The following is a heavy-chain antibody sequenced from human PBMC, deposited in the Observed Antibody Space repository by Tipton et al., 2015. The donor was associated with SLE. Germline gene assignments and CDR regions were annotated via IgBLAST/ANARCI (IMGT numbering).Heavy chain of an antibody. CDR1: GGSLSDYF. CDR2: IKPGEVT. V-gene: IGHV4-34*01. J-gene: IGHJ4*02. D-gene: IGHD2-21*01. Sequence: TLSLTCAVYGGSLSDYFWSWIRQPPGKGLEWIGEIKPGEVTNYNPSLKSRATISVDTSRNQFSLRLTSVSAADTAVYYCARGKISWAIFVVKNYFDSWGQGTLVTVSS. CDR3: ARGKISWAIFVVKNYFDS.